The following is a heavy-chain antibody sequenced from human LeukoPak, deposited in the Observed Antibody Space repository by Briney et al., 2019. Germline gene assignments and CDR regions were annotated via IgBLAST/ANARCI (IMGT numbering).Heavy chain of an antibody. CDR1: GYTFTGYY. J-gene: IGHJ4*02. V-gene: IGHV1-2*02. D-gene: IGHD6-19*01. CDR2: INPNSGGT. Sequence: ASMKVSCKASGYTFTGYYMHWVRQAPGQGLEWMGWINPNSGGTNYAQKFQGRVTMTRDTSISTAYMELSRLRSDDTAVYYCARGGPGPFQYSSGWYYFDYWGQGTLVTVSS. CDR3: ARGGPGPFQYSSGWYYFDY.